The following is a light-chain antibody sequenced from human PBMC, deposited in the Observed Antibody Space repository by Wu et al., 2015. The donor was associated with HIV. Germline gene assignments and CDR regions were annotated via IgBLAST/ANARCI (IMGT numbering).Light chain of an antibody. CDR2: AAS. J-gene: IGKJ1*01. Sequence: DIQMTQSPSSLSASVGDRVTITCRASQGIGNSLAWYQQKPGEAPKVLLYAASRLESGVPSRFSGSGSGTDYTLTIGSLQPEDSATYYCQQYYRTPPWTFGQGTKVEIK. CDR1: QGIGNS. CDR3: QQYYRTPPWT. V-gene: IGKV1-NL1*01.